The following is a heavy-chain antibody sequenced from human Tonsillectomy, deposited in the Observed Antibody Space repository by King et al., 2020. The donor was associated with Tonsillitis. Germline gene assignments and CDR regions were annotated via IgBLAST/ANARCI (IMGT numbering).Heavy chain of an antibody. Sequence: VQLVESGGGLVQPGGSLRLSCAXSGFTFSSYWXHWVRQXPGXGLMXVSRXNRDGGSTSXAXXVKXXFTXXRDXAXXTXXLKMXXLRVXDTXVYYCVXXXWGXSSXXWG. CDR1: GFTFSSYW. CDR3: VXXXWGXSSXX. J-gene: IGHJ4*01. CDR2: XNRDGGST. D-gene: IGHD3-10*01. V-gene: IGHV3-74*01.